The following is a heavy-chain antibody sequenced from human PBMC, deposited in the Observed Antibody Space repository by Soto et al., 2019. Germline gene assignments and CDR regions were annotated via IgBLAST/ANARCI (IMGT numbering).Heavy chain of an antibody. CDR3: ARDFPYMMATVTLGYYDYCMDV. V-gene: IGHV3-33*01. D-gene: IGHD4-17*01. CDR2: IWYDGSNK. Sequence: QVQLVESGGGVVQPGRSLRLSCAASGFTFSSYGMHWVRQAPGKGLEWVAVIWYDGSNKYYADSVKGRFTISRDNSKNAVYLQMNSLRAEDTAVYYCARDFPYMMATVTLGYYDYCMDVWGQGTTGTVSS. J-gene: IGHJ6*02. CDR1: GFTFSSYG.